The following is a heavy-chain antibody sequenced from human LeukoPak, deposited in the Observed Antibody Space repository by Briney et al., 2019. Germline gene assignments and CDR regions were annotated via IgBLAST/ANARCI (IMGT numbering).Heavy chain of an antibody. D-gene: IGHD3-10*01. J-gene: IGHJ4*02. Sequence: PSETLSLTCTVSGDSISSGSYYWTWVRQSSGTELQWIGRVYITGTTNYNPSFKSRVSISLDTSRSQFSLNLTSVTAADTAVYYCARDQFRGGPLDNWGQGTLVTVSS. CDR2: VYITGTT. CDR3: ARDQFRGGPLDN. V-gene: IGHV4-61*02. CDR1: GDSISSGSYY.